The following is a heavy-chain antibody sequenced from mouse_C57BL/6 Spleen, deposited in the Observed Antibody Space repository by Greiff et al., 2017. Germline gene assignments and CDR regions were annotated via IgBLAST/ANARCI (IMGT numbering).Heavy chain of an antibody. CDR3: ARHEEGGGLRRGYWYFDV. J-gene: IGHJ1*03. CDR2: FYPGSGSI. D-gene: IGHD2-4*01. Sequence: QVQLQQSGAELVKPGASVKLSCKASGYTFTEYTIHWVKQRSGQGLEWIGWFYPGSGSIKYNEKFKDKATLTADKSSSTGYMELSRLTSEDSAVYFCARHEEGGGLRRGYWYFDVWGTGTTVTVSS. CDR1: GYTFTEYT. V-gene: IGHV1-62-2*01.